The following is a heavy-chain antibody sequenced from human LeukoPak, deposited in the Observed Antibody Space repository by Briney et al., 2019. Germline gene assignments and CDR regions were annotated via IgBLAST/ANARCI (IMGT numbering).Heavy chain of an antibody. CDR1: RFTFSSYA. J-gene: IGHJ4*02. CDR3: AKGLQWELPFDY. V-gene: IGHV3-23*01. CDR2: ISGSGGKT. Sequence: PGGSLRLSCAASRFTFSSYAMSWVRQAPGKGLEWVSAISGSGGKTYYAVSVKGRFSISRDDSKNTLYLQMNSLRAEDTAIYYCAKGLQWELPFDYWGQGTLVTVSS. D-gene: IGHD1-26*01.